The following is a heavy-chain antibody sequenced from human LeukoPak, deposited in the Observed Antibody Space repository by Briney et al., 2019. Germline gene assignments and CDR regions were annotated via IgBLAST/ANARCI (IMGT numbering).Heavy chain of an antibody. V-gene: IGHV3-11*04. D-gene: IGHD5-18*01. Sequence: PGGSLRLSCAASGFTFSDYYMTWIRQAPGNGLEWVSYISSSGNTINYADSVRGRFTISRDNAENSLHLQMNSLRADDTAVYYCGRGYSNGPAIDSWGQGTLVTVSS. J-gene: IGHJ4*02. CDR2: ISSSGNTI. CDR3: GRGYSNGPAIDS. CDR1: GFTFSDYY.